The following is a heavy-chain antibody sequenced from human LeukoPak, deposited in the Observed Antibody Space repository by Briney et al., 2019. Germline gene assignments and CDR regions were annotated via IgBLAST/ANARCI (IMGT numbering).Heavy chain of an antibody. Sequence: SETLSLTCTVSGGSISSGGYYWSWIRQHPGKGLEWIGYIYYSGSTYYNPSLKSRVTISVDTSKNQFSLKLSSVTAADTAVYYCATAGWDGDYYFDYWGQGTLVTVSS. V-gene: IGHV4-31*03. CDR3: ATAGWDGDYYFDY. CDR1: GGSISSGGYY. D-gene: IGHD4-17*01. J-gene: IGHJ4*02. CDR2: IYYSGST.